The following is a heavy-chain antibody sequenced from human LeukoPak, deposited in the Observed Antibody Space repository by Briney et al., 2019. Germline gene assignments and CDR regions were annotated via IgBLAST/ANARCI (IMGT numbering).Heavy chain of an antibody. Sequence: SETLSLTCAVYGGSFSGYYWSWIRQPPGKGLEWIGEINHIGSTNYNPSLKSRVTISVDTSKNQFSLKLSSVTAADTAVYYCASAESWFDPWGQGTLVTVSS. CDR3: ASAESWFDP. CDR2: INHIGST. CDR1: GGSFSGYY. J-gene: IGHJ5*02. V-gene: IGHV4-34*01.